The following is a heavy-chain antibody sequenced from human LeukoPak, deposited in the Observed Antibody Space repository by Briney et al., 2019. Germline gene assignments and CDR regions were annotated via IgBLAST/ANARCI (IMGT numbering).Heavy chain of an antibody. D-gene: IGHD1-26*01. CDR3: ARDRESGSPDFQFDY. V-gene: IGHV3-33*01. Sequence: GGSLRLSCAASGFTFSSYGMHWVRQAPGKGLEWVAVIWYDGSNKYYADSVKGRFTISRDNSKNTLYLQMNSLRAEDTAVYYCARDRESGSPDFQFDYWGQGTLVTVSS. J-gene: IGHJ4*02. CDR1: GFTFSSYG. CDR2: IWYDGSNK.